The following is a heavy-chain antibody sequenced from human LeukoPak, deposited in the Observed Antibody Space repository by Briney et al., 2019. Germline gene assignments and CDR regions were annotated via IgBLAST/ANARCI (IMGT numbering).Heavy chain of an antibody. CDR3: ARDSNWGNFDY. CDR1: GFTFSSYS. CDR2: ISSSRSTI. Sequence: GGSLRLSCAASGFTFSSYSMNWVRQAPGKGLEWVSYISSSRSTIYYADSVKGRFTISRDNAKNSLYLQMNSLRAEDTAVYYCARDSNWGNFDYWGQGTLVTVSS. V-gene: IGHV3-48*01. J-gene: IGHJ4*02. D-gene: IGHD7-27*01.